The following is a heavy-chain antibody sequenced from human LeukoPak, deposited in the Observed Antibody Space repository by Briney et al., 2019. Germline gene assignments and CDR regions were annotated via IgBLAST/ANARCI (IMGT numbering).Heavy chain of an antibody. Sequence: SETLSLTCTVSDGSITNYDWSWVRQPPGKGLEWIGYIYYSGSTNYNPSLKSRVTISLDTSKNQFSLKLSSVTAADTAVYYCARSISMARGGYYYYYYMDVWGKGTTVTVSS. CDR1: DGSITNYD. CDR2: IYYSGST. D-gene: IGHD3-10*01. CDR3: ARSISMARGGYYYYYYMDV. J-gene: IGHJ6*03. V-gene: IGHV4-59*01.